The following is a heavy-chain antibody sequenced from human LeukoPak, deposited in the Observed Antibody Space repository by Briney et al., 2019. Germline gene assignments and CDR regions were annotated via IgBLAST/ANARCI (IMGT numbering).Heavy chain of an antibody. D-gene: IGHD7-27*01. CDR3: ARASWGSAVYYYYYYMDV. V-gene: IGHV4-39*07. CDR2: IYYSGST. J-gene: IGHJ6*03. Sequence: SETLSLTCTVSGGSISSSSYYWGWIRQPPGKGLEWIGSIYYSGSTYYNPSLKSRVTISVDTSKNQFSLKLSSVTAADTAVYYCARASWGSAVYYYYYYMDVWGKGTTVTVSS. CDR1: GGSISSSSYY.